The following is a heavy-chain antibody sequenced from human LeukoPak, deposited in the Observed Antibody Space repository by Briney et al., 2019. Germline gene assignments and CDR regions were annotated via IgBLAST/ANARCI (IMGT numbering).Heavy chain of an antibody. J-gene: IGHJ6*03. V-gene: IGHV3-48*03. CDR2: ISSSGSTI. CDR3: ARDGPRSMVIPWVPHHYMDV. D-gene: IGHD3-22*01. Sequence: GGSLTLSCAASGFTFSSYEMNWVRQAPGKGLEWVSYISSSGSTIYYADSVKGRFTISRDNAKNSLYLQMNSLRAEDTAVYYCARDGPRSMVIPWVPHHYMDVWGKGTTVTISS. CDR1: GFTFSSYE.